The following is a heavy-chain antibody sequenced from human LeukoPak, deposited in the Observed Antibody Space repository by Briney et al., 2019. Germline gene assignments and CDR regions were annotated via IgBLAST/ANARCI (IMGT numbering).Heavy chain of an antibody. CDR3: ARDLGGGYEDRFDY. CDR2: VYYSGST. V-gene: IGHV4-39*07. Sequence: PSETLSLTCTVSGDSISSRSYYWGWIRQPPGKGLEWIGSVYYSGSTYYNPSLKSRVTISVDTSKNQFSLKLSSVTAADTAVYYCARDLGGGYEDRFDYWGQGTLVTVSS. J-gene: IGHJ4*02. D-gene: IGHD5-12*01. CDR1: GDSISSRSYY.